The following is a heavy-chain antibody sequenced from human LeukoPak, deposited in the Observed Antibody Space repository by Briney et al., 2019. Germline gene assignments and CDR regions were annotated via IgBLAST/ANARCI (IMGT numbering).Heavy chain of an antibody. J-gene: IGHJ4*02. CDR2: IYTSGNT. CDR3: ARSLYYYDSSGFDY. V-gene: IGHV4-4*07. CDR1: GVSISTYY. D-gene: IGHD3-22*01. Sequence: MPSETLSLTCTVSGVSISTYYWSWIRQPAGKGLEWIGYIYTSGNTNYNPSLKGRVTMSVDTSKNHFSLKLSSVTAADTAVYYCARSLYYYDSSGFDYWGQGTLVTVSS.